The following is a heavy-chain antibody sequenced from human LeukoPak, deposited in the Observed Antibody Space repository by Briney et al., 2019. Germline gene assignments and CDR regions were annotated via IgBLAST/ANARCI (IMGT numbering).Heavy chain of an antibody. CDR1: GFSFSTHA. CDR2: ISSSSSYI. CDR3: ARDLLVAAPGPYWFDP. Sequence: NSGGSLRLSCAASGFSFSTHAMSWVRQAPGKGLEWVSSISSSSSYIYYADSVKGRFTISRDNAKNSLYLQMNSLRAEDTAVYYCARDLLVAAPGPYWFDPWGQGTLVTVSS. J-gene: IGHJ5*02. D-gene: IGHD6-6*01. V-gene: IGHV3-21*01.